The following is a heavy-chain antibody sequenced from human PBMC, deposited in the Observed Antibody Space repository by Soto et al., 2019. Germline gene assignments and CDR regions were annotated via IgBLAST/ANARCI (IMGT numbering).Heavy chain of an antibody. V-gene: IGHV3-11*01. Sequence: PGGSLRLSCAASGFTFSDYYMSWIRQAPGKGLEWVSYISSSGSTICYADSVKGRFTISRDNAKNSLYLQMNSLRAEDTAVYYCARVSVDFDWRSPLDYWGQGTLVTVSS. D-gene: IGHD3-9*01. J-gene: IGHJ4*02. CDR1: GFTFSDYY. CDR3: ARVSVDFDWRSPLDY. CDR2: ISSSGSTI.